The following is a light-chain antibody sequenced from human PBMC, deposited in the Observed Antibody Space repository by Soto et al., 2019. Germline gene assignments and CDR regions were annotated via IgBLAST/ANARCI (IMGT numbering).Light chain of an antibody. CDR3: GTWDSSLSAGRV. CDR1: SSNIGNNY. J-gene: IGLJ2*01. CDR2: ENN. Sequence: QCVLTQPPSVSAAPGQKVTISCSGSSSNIGNNYVSWYQQLPGTAPKLLIYENNKRPSGIPDRFSGSKSGTSATLGITGLQTGDEADYYCGTWDSSLSAGRVFGGGTQLTVL. V-gene: IGLV1-51*02.